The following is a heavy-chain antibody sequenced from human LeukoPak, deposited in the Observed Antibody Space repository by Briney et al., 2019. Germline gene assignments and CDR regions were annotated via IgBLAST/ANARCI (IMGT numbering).Heavy chain of an antibody. V-gene: IGHV1-2*02. J-gene: IGHJ4*02. CDR3: ARDEGIVGATD. D-gene: IGHD1-26*01. CDR2: INPDSGGT. CDR1: GYTFTGCY. Sequence: ASVKVSCKASGYTFTGCYMHWVRQAPGQGLEWMGWINPDSGGTNYAQKFQGRVTMTRDTSISTAYMELSRLRSDDTAVYYCARDEGIVGATDWGQGTLVTVSS.